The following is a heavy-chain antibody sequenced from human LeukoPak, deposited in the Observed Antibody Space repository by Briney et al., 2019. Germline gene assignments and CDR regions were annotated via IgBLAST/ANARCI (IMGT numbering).Heavy chain of an antibody. J-gene: IGHJ4*02. Sequence: PGGSLRLSCAASGFTFSSYGIHWVRQAPGKGLEWVAVIWYDGSNKYYADSVKGRFTISRDNSKNTLYLQMNSLRAEDTAVYYCARVGNYYDSRLPKYWGQGTLVTVSS. CDR2: IWYDGSNK. V-gene: IGHV3-33*01. D-gene: IGHD3-22*01. CDR1: GFTFSSYG. CDR3: ARVGNYYDSRLPKY.